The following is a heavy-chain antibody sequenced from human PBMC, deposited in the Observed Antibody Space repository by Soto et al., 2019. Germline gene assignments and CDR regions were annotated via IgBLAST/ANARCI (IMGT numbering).Heavy chain of an antibody. J-gene: IGHJ6*02. CDR1: GGTFSSYA. D-gene: IGHD3-9*01. CDR3: ARAYMNILTGYPPFYYYYGMDV. Sequence: GASVKVSCKASGGTFSSYAISWVRQAPGQGLEWMGGIIPIFGTANYAQKFQGRVTITADESTSTAYMELSSLRSEDTAVYYCARAYMNILTGYPPFYYYYGMDVWGQGTTVTVSS. V-gene: IGHV1-69*13. CDR2: IIPIFGTA.